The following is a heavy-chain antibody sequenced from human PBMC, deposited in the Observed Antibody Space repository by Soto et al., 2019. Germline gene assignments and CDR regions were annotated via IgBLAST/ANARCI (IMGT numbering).Heavy chain of an antibody. D-gene: IGHD6-19*01. J-gene: IGHJ4*02. CDR2: IYQSGST. V-gene: IGHV4-30-2*01. CDR3: AKLGPPNAFSSRYYYLSY. Sequence: PSETLSLTCDVSGGSINSGGYSWSRIRQPPGKGLEWVGYIYQSGSTYYNPSLRSRLTISIDRSKNQFSLKLTSVTAADTAVYYCAKLGPPNAFSSRYYYLSYWGQGTLVTVSS. CDR1: GGSINSGGYS.